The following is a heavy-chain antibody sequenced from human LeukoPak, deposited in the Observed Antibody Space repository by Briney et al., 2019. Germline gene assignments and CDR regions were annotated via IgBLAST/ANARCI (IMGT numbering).Heavy chain of an antibody. Sequence: GESLMISCKGSGYSFTSYWIGWVRQMPGKGLEWIGIIYPGDSDTRYSPSFQGQVTISADKSISTAFLQWSSLQASDTAMYYCARSSAMTYNGPRDYWGQGTLVTVSS. CDR1: GYSFTSYW. CDR3: ARSSAMTYNGPRDY. D-gene: IGHD3-10*01. CDR2: IYPGDSDT. J-gene: IGHJ4*02. V-gene: IGHV5-51*01.